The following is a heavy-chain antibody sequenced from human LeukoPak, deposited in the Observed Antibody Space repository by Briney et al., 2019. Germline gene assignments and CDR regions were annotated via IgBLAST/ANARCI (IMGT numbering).Heavy chain of an antibody. D-gene: IGHD3-10*01. CDR1: GFTFSSYG. V-gene: IGHV3-23*01. Sequence: AGGSLRLSCAASGFTFSSYGMSWVSQAPGKGVEWVSAISGSGGSTYYADSVKGRFTISRDNSKNTLHLQMNSLRAEDTAVYYCAKDYHGSGSNFDYWGQGTLVTVSS. CDR2: ISGSGGST. J-gene: IGHJ4*02. CDR3: AKDYHGSGSNFDY.